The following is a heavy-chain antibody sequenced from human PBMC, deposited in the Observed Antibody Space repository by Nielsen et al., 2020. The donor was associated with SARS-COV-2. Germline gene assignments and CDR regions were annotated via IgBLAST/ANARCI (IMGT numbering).Heavy chain of an antibody. Sequence: SETLSLTCAVSGGSISSGGYSWSWIRQPPGKGLEWIGYIYHSGRTYYNPSLKSRVTISVDRSKNQFSLKLSSVTAADTAVYYCARGGRTTFGGADDAFDIWGQGTRVTVSS. CDR2: IYHSGRT. CDR3: ARGGRTTFGGADDAFDI. J-gene: IGHJ3*02. CDR1: GGSISSGGYS. V-gene: IGHV4-30-2*01. D-gene: IGHD3-16*01.